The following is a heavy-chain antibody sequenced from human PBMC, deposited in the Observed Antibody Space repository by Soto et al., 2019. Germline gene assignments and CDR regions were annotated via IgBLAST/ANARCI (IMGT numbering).Heavy chain of an antibody. CDR3: AKIISWRVLQDSCFAS. CDR2: ISGDGGST. Sequence: EVQLLESGGGLVQPGGSLRLSCEVSGFTFINYAMTWVRQPPGKGLEWVSGISGDGGSTYYADSVKGRFTISRDNPKNKMCLEMKTLRVEEMTIYYCAKIISWRVLQDSCFASWGLGTLVTVSS. V-gene: IGHV3-23*01. D-gene: IGHD3-10*01. J-gene: IGHJ4*02. CDR1: GFTFINYA.